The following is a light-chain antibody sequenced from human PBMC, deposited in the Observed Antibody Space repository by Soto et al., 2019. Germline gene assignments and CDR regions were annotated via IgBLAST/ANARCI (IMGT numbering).Light chain of an antibody. J-gene: IGLJ1*01. CDR1: SSNIGAGYD. Sequence: QSVLTQPPSVSGAPGQRVTISCTGSSSNIGAGYDVHWYQQLPGAAPRLLIYGDTNRPSGVPDRFSGSKFDTSASLAITGLQAEYEADYYCQSYDSSLSVYVFGTGTKLSVL. CDR2: GDT. CDR3: QSYDSSLSVYV. V-gene: IGLV1-40*01.